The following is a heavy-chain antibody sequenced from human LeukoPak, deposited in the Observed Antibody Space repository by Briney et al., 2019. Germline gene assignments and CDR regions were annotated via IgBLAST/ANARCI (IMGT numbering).Heavy chain of an antibody. Sequence: SETLSLTCTVSGDSISSGYYWGWSRQPPGKGLEWIGSIYHSGSTYYNPSLKSRVTISVDTSKNQFSLKLSSVTAADTAVYYCARDLSSSGGGGWFDPWGQGTLVTVSS. CDR1: GDSISSGYY. V-gene: IGHV4-38-2*02. CDR3: ARDLSSSGGGGWFDP. CDR2: IYHSGST. J-gene: IGHJ5*02. D-gene: IGHD6-6*01.